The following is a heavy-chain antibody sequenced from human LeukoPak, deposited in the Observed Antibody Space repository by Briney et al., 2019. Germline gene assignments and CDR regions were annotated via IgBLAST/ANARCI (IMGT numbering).Heavy chain of an antibody. J-gene: IGHJ4*02. CDR2: SYNSGST. CDR3: ARHRSGSLDS. Sequence: PSETLSLTCTVPGGSISEYYWSWIRQPPGKGLEWIGSSYNSGSTNYNPSLKSRVTISVDTYKNQLSLRLSSVTAADTAMYYCARHRSGSLDSWGQGTLVTVSS. V-gene: IGHV4-59*08. CDR1: GGSISEYY. D-gene: IGHD3-3*01.